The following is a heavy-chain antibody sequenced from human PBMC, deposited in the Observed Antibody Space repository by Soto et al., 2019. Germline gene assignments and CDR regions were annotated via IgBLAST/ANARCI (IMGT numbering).Heavy chain of an antibody. J-gene: IGHJ5*02. CDR2: INPNGGST. V-gene: IGHV1-46*01. Sequence: ASVKVSCKASGYIFTNYYIHWVRQAPGQGLEWMAIINPNGGSTNCAQEFQGRITLTRDTSTSTAYMELRSLRSDDTAVYYCARATSLDLNWFDPWGQGTLVTVSS. CDR3: ARATSLDLNWFDP. D-gene: IGHD3-3*02. CDR1: GYIFTNYY.